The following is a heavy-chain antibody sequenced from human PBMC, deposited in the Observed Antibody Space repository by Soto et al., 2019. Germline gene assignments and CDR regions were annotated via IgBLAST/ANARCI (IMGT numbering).Heavy chain of an antibody. J-gene: IGHJ5*02. CDR1: GYTFTSYA. Sequence: ASAKVSCKASGYTFTSYAMHWVRQAPGQRLEWMGWINAGNGNTKYSQKFQGRVTITRDTSASTAYMELSSLRSEDTAVYYCARVALGVVAATLSWFDPWGQGTLVTVSS. D-gene: IGHD2-15*01. V-gene: IGHV1-3*01. CDR3: ARVALGVVAATLSWFDP. CDR2: INAGNGNT.